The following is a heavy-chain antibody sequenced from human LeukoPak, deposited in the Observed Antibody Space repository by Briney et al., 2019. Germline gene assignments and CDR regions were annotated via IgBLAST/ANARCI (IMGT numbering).Heavy chain of an antibody. CDR3: ARRNADFWSGYYRPAYYYGMDV. V-gene: IGHV1-2*06. J-gene: IGHJ6*02. D-gene: IGHD3-3*01. CDR2: INPNSGGT. CDR1: GYTLTDYY. Sequence: ASVKVSCKASGYTLTDYYMHWVRQAPGQGLEWMGRINPNSGGTNYAQKFQGRVTMTRDTSISTVYMELSRLRSDDTAVYYCARRNADFWSGYYRPAYYYGMDVWGQGTTVTVSS.